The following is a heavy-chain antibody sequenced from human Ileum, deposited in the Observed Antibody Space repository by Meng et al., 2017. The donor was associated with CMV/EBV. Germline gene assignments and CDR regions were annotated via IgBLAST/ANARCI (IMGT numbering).Heavy chain of an antibody. D-gene: IGHD3-3*01. V-gene: IGHV3-23*01. CDR3: AKDRGFDFWDVFDV. Sequence: GESLKISCAASGFTFSNFALTWVRQALGEGLEWVSEITGNGGSTYYADSVKGRFTISRDNSKNTLYLQMNSLRAEDTALYYCAKDRGFDFWDVFDVWGQGTMVTVSS. CDR2: ITGNGGST. CDR1: GFTFSNFA. J-gene: IGHJ3*01.